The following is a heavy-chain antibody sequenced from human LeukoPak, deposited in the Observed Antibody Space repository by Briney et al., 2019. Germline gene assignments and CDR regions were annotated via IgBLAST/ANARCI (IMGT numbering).Heavy chain of an antibody. D-gene: IGHD1-1*01. CDR1: GYTFTTYW. CDR2: IYPADSDT. V-gene: IGHV5-51*01. CDR3: AGRGTGTTLAFDY. Sequence: PGESLKISCKVSGYTFTTYWIGWVRQMPGKGLEWVGIIYPADSDTRYSPSFQGQVTISVDKSISTAYLQWSSLKASDTALYYCAGRGTGTTLAFDYWGQGTLVTVSS. J-gene: IGHJ4*02.